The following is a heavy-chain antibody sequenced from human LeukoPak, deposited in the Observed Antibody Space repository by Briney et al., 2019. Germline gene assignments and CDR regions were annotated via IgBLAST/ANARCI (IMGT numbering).Heavy chain of an antibody. V-gene: IGHV4-59*08. CDR3: ARLMNSSGWYRLDY. D-gene: IGHD6-13*01. Sequence: PSETLSLTCTASGGSISSYYWSWIRQPPEKGMNWLGYISYSGSTNYNPSLKSRVTISVDTSKNQFSLKLSSVTAADTAVYYCARLMNSSGWYRLDYWGQGTLVTGSS. CDR1: GGSISSYY. J-gene: IGHJ4*02. CDR2: ISYSGST.